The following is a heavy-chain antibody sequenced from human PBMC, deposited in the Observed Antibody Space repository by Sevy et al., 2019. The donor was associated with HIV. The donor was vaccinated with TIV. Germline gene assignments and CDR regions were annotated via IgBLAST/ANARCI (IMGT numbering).Heavy chain of an antibody. D-gene: IGHD2-15*01. Sequence: ASVKVSCKASGGTFSSYAISWVRQAPGQGLEWMGGIIPIFGTANYAQKFQGRVTITADESTSTVYMELSSLRSEDTAVYYCARSARELKYCSGGSCYSVGIDCWGQGTLVTVSS. J-gene: IGHJ4*02. V-gene: IGHV1-69*13. CDR1: GGTFSSYA. CDR3: ARSARELKYCSGGSCYSVGIDC. CDR2: IIPIFGTA.